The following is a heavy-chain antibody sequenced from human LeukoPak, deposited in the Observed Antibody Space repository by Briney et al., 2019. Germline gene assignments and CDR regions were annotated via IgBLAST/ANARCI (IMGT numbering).Heavy chain of an antibody. J-gene: IGHJ4*02. D-gene: IGHD3-22*01. CDR3: ARDQRWAYEYYFDS. Sequence: GGSLRLSCAASGFPFNSYWMSWVRQAPGKGLEWVANIKQVGSEKYYVDSVKGRFTISRDNAQNSLYLQMNSLRAEDTAVYYCARDQRWAYEYYFDSWGQGTLVTVSS. CDR2: IKQVGSEK. CDR1: GFPFNSYW. V-gene: IGHV3-7*01.